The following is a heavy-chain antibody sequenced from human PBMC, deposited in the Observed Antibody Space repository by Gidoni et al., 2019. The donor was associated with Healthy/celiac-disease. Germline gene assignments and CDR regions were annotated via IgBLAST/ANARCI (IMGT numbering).Heavy chain of an antibody. CDR3: ANGPTSQYGSGSYYPYPDY. CDR2: ISGSGGST. D-gene: IGHD3-10*01. CDR1: GFTFRSYS. Sequence: EVQLLESGGCLVQPGGSLRLSCAASGFTFRSYSLSWVRQAPGKGLDGVSVISGSGGSTYYADSVKGRFTISRDNSKNTLYLQMNSLRAEDTAVYYCANGPTSQYGSGSYYPYPDYWGQGTLVTVSS. J-gene: IGHJ4*02. V-gene: IGHV3-23*01.